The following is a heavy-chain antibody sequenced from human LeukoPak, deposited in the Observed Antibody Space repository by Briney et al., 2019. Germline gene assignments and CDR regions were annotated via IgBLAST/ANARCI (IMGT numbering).Heavy chain of an antibody. CDR2: IRQDGSEI. CDR1: GFTLSSYW. V-gene: IGHV3-7*03. D-gene: IGHD2-15*01. CDR3: VRGNPFGGY. J-gene: IGHJ4*02. Sequence: GGSLRLSCAASGFTLSSYWMIWVRQAPGKGLEWVANIRQDGSEISYVDSVKGRFTISRDNAKNSLYLQMNSLRAEDTAVYYCVRGNPFGGYWGQGTLVTVSS.